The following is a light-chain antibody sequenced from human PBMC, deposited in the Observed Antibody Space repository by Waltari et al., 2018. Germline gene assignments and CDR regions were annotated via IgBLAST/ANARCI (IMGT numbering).Light chain of an antibody. CDR3: QQRTNWPRNT. Sequence: LSCRASQSVSSYLAWYQQKPGQTPRLLIYDASTRATGVPARFSGSGSGTDFTLTISSLEPEDFAVYFCQQRTNWPRNTFGQGAKLEIK. CDR1: QSVSSY. CDR2: DAS. J-gene: IGKJ2*01. V-gene: IGKV3-11*01.